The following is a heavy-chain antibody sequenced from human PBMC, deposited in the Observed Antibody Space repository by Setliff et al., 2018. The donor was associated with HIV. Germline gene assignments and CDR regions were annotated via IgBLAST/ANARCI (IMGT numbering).Heavy chain of an antibody. CDR2: IWPDDSDT. J-gene: IGHJ4*02. Sequence: GESLKISCKGSRYSFSNYWIAWVRQMPGKGLEWMGLIWPDDSDTIYSPSFRGQVTMSADKSINTAYLQWSSLKAPDTAIYYCARLSKYFDFWTPDCWGQGTLVTVSS. D-gene: IGHD3-3*01. V-gene: IGHV5-51*01. CDR3: ARLSKYFDFWTPDC. CDR1: RYSFSNYW.